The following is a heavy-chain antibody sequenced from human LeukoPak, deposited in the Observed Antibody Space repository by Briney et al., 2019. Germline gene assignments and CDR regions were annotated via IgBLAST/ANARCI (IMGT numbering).Heavy chain of an antibody. Sequence: GGSLRLSCAASGFTFSSYAMSWVRQAPGKGLEWVSAISGSGGSTYYADSVKGRFTISRDNAKNSLYLQMNSLRAEDTAVYYCARGGAADSSGYFDYWGQGTLVTVSS. CDR2: ISGSGGST. J-gene: IGHJ4*02. CDR3: ARGGAADSSGYFDY. V-gene: IGHV3-23*01. D-gene: IGHD3-22*01. CDR1: GFTFSSYA.